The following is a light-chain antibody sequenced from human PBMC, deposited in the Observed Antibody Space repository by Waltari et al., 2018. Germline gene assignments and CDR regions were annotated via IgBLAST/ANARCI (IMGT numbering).Light chain of an antibody. CDR1: PPHTGPTP. CDR2: SNN. CDR3: AAWDYSQNYV. Sequence: QSVLTPPPPASGTPGQRVTISCSGSPPHTGPTPVNWYQQFPRPAPTLLIYSNNQRPSGVPDRFSASKSGTSASLAISGLYYEDEADYYCAAWDYSQNYVFGSGTKVTVL. V-gene: IGLV1-44*01. J-gene: IGLJ1*01.